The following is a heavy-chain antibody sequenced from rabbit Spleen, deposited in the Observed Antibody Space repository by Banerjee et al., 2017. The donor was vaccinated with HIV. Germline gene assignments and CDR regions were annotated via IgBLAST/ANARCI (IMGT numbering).Heavy chain of an antibody. J-gene: IGHJ4*01. CDR3: ARDLAGVIGWNFYL. CDR2: IDLGDGST. CDR1: GFDFSSNA. V-gene: IGHV1S47*01. Sequence: QEQLVESGGGLVQPEGSLTLTCKAAGFDFSSNAMCWVRQAPGKGLEWIACIDLGDGSTYYASWVNGRFSISRSTSLKTVTLQMTSLTAADTATYFCARDLAGVIGWNFYLWGPGTLVTVS. D-gene: IGHD4-1*01.